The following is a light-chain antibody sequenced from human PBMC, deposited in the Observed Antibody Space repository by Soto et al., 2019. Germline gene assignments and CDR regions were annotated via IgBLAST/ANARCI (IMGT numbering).Light chain of an antibody. CDR3: QQYGSSQWT. V-gene: IGKV3-20*01. J-gene: IGKJ1*01. Sequence: EIVLTQSPGTLSLSPGERATLSSRASQSVSSSYLAWYQQKPGQAPRLLIYGASSRATGIPDRFSGSGSGTDFTLTISRLEPEDFAVYYCQQYGSSQWTFGQGTKVDIK. CDR2: GAS. CDR1: QSVSSSY.